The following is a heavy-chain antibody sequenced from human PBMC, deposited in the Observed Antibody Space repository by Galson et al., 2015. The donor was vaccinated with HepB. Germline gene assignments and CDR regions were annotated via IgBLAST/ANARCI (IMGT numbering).Heavy chain of an antibody. Sequence: ETLSLTCTVSGGSISSSSYYWGWIRQPPGKGLEWIGSVYYTGTTYFHPSLKSRVTISRDTSKNQFSLKLTSVTAADTAVYYCAKPNGLYYYYAMDVWGQGTTVTVSS. CDR3: AKPNGLYYYYAMDV. J-gene: IGHJ6*02. CDR2: VYYTGTT. V-gene: IGHV4-39*01. CDR1: GGSISSSSYY.